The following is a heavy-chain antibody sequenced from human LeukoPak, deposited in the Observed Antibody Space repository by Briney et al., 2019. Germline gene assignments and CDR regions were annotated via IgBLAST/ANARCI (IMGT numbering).Heavy chain of an antibody. Sequence: PGGSLRLSCAASGFTFSTYTMNWVRQAPGKGLEWISSISFSSGFIHYPDSMKGRFTISRDNAKKSLYLQMNSLRAEDTAVYYCARWSLTVLLIRYYYYSYMDVWGKGTTVTVSS. CDR1: GFTFSTYT. D-gene: IGHD3-10*01. J-gene: IGHJ6*03. V-gene: IGHV3-21*01. CDR3: ARWSLTVLLIRYYYYSYMDV. CDR2: ISFSSGFI.